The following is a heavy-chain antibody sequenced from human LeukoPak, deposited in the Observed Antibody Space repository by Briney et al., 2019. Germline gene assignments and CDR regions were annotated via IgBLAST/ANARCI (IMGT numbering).Heavy chain of an antibody. Sequence: PGRSLRLSCAASGFTFDDYAMHWVRHAPGKGLEWVSGISWNSGSIGYADSVKGRFTISRDNAKNSLYLQMNSLRAEDTALYYCAKDIGQWLVNFRGLDYWGQGTLVTVSS. J-gene: IGHJ4*02. D-gene: IGHD6-19*01. CDR2: ISWNSGSI. CDR3: AKDIGQWLVNFRGLDY. V-gene: IGHV3-9*01. CDR1: GFTFDDYA.